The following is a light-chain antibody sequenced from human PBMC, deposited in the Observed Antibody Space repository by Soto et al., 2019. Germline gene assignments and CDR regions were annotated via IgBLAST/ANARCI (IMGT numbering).Light chain of an antibody. V-gene: IGLV2-14*03. CDR2: DVN. CDR3: TSWTTSTTMI. Sequence: QSALTQPAFVSGSPGQSITISCTGTRSDIGAYNFVSWYQQHPGEVPKLILYDVNVRPSGVSNRFSGSKSGNTASLTISGVQAEDEADYYCTSWTTSTTMIFGGGTKLTVL. J-gene: IGLJ2*01. CDR1: RSDIGAYNF.